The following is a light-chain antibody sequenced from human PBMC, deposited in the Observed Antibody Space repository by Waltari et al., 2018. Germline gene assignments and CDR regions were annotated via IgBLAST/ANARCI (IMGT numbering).Light chain of an antibody. J-gene: IGKJ5*01. CDR3: MQSLQTPIT. V-gene: IGKV2-28*01. Sequence: EIMMTQSPLSLPVTPGEPASISCKSSESLVHTTGYNYLEWYVQKPGQSPQLLIYWASHRASGVSDRFSGSGSGTDFTLKISRVEAEDVGRYYCMQSLQTPITFGQGTRLEI. CDR1: ESLVHTTGYNY. CDR2: WAS.